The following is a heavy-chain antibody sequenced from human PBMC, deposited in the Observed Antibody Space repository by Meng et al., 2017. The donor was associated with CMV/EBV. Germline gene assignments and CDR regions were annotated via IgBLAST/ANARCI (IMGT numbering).Heavy chain of an antibody. V-gene: IGHV4-34*01. D-gene: IGHD4-23*01. CDR3: ARGVDYGGNSDY. CDR1: GGSFSGYY. J-gene: IGHJ4*02. Sequence: GSLRLSCAVYGGSFSGYYWSWIRQPPGKGLEWIGEINHSGSTNYNPSLKSRVTISIDTSKNQFSLNLNSVTAADTAVYYCARGVDYGGNSDYWRQGTLVTVSS. CDR2: INHSGST.